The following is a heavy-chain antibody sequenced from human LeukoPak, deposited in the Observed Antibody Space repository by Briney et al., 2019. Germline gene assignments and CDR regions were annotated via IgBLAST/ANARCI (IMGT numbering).Heavy chain of an antibody. Sequence: GGSLRLSCAASGFTFDDYGMSWVRQAPGKGLEWVSGISWNSGSIGYADSVKGRFTISRDNAKNSLYLQMNSLRAEDTALYYCAKDPGIAASDYFDYWGQGTLVTVSS. V-gene: IGHV3-9*01. CDR3: AKDPGIAASDYFDY. J-gene: IGHJ4*02. D-gene: IGHD6-13*01. CDR2: ISWNSGSI. CDR1: GFTFDDYG.